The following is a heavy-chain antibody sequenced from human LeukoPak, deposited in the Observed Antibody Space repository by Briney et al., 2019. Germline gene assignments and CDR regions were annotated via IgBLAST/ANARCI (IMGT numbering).Heavy chain of an antibody. CDR1: GYTFTGYD. V-gene: IGHV1-2*02. CDR2: INPNSGGT. CDR3: ASALRSGNTYHYYYAMDA. D-gene: IGHD3-10*01. J-gene: IGHJ6*02. Sequence: ASVKVSCKASGYTFTGYDMHWVRQAPGQGLEWMGWINPNSGGTNYAQKFQGRVTMTRDTSISTAYMELSRLRSDDTAVYYCASALRSGNTYHYYYAMDAWGQGTTVTVPS.